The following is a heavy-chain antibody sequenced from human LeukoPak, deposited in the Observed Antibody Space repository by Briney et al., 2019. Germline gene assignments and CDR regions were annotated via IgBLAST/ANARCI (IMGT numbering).Heavy chain of an antibody. CDR1: GFTFSNYS. Sequence: GGSLRLSCAASGFTFSNYSMHWVRQAPGKGLEWVAVIRYDGSNKYYADSVKGRFTISRDNSKNTLYLQMNSLRAEDTAVYYCARGFYDSSDSNYYYYGMDVWGQGTTVTVSS. CDR3: ARGFYDSSDSNYYYYGMDV. J-gene: IGHJ6*02. CDR2: IRYDGSNK. D-gene: IGHD3-22*01. V-gene: IGHV3-33*01.